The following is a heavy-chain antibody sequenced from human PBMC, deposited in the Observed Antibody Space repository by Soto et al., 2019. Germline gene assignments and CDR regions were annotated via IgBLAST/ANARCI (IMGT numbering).Heavy chain of an antibody. V-gene: IGHV1-69*13. CDR3: ARGYCSGGSCYFSSPIYYYYYGMDV. Sequence: ASVKVSCKASGGTFSSYAISWVQQAPGQGLEWMGGIIPIFGTANYAQKFQGRVTITADESTSTAYMELSSLRSEDTAVYYCARGYCSGGSCYFSSPIYYYYYGMDVWGQGTTVTVSS. D-gene: IGHD2-15*01. CDR2: IIPIFGTA. J-gene: IGHJ6*02. CDR1: GGTFSSYA.